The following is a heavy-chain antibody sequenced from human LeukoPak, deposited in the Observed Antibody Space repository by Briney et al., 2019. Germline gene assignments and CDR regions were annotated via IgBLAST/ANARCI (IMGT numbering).Heavy chain of an antibody. CDR3: AKAPSSGSIYFDY. CDR1: GFTFSSYA. D-gene: IGHD3-22*01. V-gene: IGHV3-23*01. Sequence: GGSLRLSCAASGFTFSSYAMSWVRQAPGKGLDWVSAISGSGGSTYYADSVKGRFTISRDNSKNTLYLQMNSLRAEDTAVYYCAKAPSSGSIYFDYWGQGTLVTVSS. CDR2: ISGSGGST. J-gene: IGHJ4*02.